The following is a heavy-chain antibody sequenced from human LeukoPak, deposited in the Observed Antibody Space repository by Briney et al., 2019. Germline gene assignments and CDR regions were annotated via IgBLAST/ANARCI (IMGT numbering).Heavy chain of an antibody. J-gene: IGHJ4*02. Sequence: PSETLSLTCAVYGGSFSTYYWSWIRQPPGKGLEWNGEINHSGSTNYNPSLKSRVTISVDTSKNQFSLKVSSVTAADTAVYYCARVGWYDHYFDYWGQGTLVTVSS. V-gene: IGHV4-34*01. CDR2: INHSGST. CDR1: GGSFSTYY. CDR3: ARVGWYDHYFDY. D-gene: IGHD6-19*01.